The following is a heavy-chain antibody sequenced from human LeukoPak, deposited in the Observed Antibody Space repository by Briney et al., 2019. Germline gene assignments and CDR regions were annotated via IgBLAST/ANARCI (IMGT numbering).Heavy chain of an antibody. J-gene: IGHJ4*02. CDR1: GFTFSSYA. Sequence: GGSLRLSCAASGFTFSSYAMHWVRQAPGKGLEWVAVISYDGSNKYYADSVKGRFTISRDNSKNTLYLQMNSLRAEDTAVYYCAREARGSGSFDWGQGTLVTVSS. CDR2: ISYDGSNK. D-gene: IGHD3-10*01. CDR3: AREARGSGSFD. V-gene: IGHV3-30-3*01.